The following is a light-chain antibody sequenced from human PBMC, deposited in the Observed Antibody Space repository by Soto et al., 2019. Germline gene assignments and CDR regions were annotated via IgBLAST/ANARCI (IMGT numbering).Light chain of an antibody. CDR3: CALTTSHTYV. CDR2: HVT. Sequence: QSALTQPASVSGSTGPSITISCTGTSSDIGHCDYVSWYQQHPGKAPKLMIYHVTYRPSGVSNRYSGSKSGNSASLTISGLQADDEADYYCCALTTSHTYVFGGGTKVTVL. V-gene: IGLV2-14*03. J-gene: IGLJ1*01. CDR1: SSDIGHCDY.